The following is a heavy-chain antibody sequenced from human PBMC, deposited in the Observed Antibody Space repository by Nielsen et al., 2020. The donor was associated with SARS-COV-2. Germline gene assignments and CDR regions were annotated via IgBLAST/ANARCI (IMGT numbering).Heavy chain of an antibody. CDR2: ISGSGGST. CDR3: AKDMAYYDILTGYHYGMDV. J-gene: IGHJ6*02. CDR1: GFTFSNAW. D-gene: IGHD3-9*01. Sequence: GGSLRLSCAASGFTFSNAWMSWVRQAPGKGLEWVSAISGSGGSTYYADSVKGRFTISRDNSKNTLYLQMNSLRAEDTAVYYCAKDMAYYDILTGYHYGMDVWGQGTTVTVSS. V-gene: IGHV3-23*01.